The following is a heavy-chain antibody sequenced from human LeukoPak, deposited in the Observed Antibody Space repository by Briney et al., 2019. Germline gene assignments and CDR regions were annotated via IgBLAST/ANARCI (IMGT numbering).Heavy chain of an antibody. CDR2: IYSGGTT. Sequence: TGGSLRLPCAASGFTVSNSYMSWVRQAPGKGLEWVSIIYSGGTTYYADSVRGRFTISRDTSKNTLYLQMNSLRAEDTALYYCARGPTAVSAGSWGQGTLVTVSS. CDR3: ARGPTAVSAGS. D-gene: IGHD3-10*01. CDR1: GFTVSNSY. J-gene: IGHJ5*02. V-gene: IGHV3-53*01.